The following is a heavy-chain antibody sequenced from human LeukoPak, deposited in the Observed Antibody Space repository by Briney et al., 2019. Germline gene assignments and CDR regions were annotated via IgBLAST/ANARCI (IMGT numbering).Heavy chain of an antibody. CDR3: ASSSDGDPYYYYGMDV. J-gene: IGHJ6*02. Sequence: ASVKVSCKASGYTFTSYGISWVRQAPGQGLERMGWISAYNGNTNYAQKLQGRVTMTTDTSTSTAYMELRSLRSDDTAVYYCASSSDGDPYYYYGMDVWGQGTTVTVSS. CDR1: GYTFTSYG. D-gene: IGHD4-17*01. V-gene: IGHV1-18*01. CDR2: ISAYNGNT.